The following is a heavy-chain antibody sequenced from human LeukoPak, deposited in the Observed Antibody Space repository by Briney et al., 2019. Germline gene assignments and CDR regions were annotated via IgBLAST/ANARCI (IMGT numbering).Heavy chain of an antibody. V-gene: IGHV3-30-3*01. CDR3: AKDRISQRLGGDY. CDR2: ISYDGSNK. J-gene: IGHJ4*02. D-gene: IGHD4-11*01. Sequence: GGSLRLSCAASGFTFSSYAMHWVRQAPGKGLEWVAVISYDGSNKYYADSVKGRFTITRDNSKNTLYLQMNSLRAEDTAVYYCAKDRISQRLGGDYWGQGTLVTVSS. CDR1: GFTFSSYA.